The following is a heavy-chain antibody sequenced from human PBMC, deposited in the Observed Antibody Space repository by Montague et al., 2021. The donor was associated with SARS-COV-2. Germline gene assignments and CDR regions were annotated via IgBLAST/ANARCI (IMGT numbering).Heavy chain of an antibody. D-gene: IGHD2-21*01. Sequence: SLRLSCVAYGFIFSSYEMNLVRQAPGKGLEWISYISSSGGGSTKXYTXSVKGRFTISRDNAKNSLYLQMNRLRVEDTAIYYCARDRDWDDWCGMDVWGQGTTVTVSS. CDR1: GFIFSSYE. J-gene: IGHJ6*02. CDR2: ISSSGGGSTK. V-gene: IGHV3-48*03. CDR3: ARDRDWDDWCGMDV.